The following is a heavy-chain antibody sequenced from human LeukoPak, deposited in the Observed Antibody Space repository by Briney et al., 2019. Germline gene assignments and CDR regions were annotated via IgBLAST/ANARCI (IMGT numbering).Heavy chain of an antibody. CDR3: ARGERGVRGVPNKALHFDY. D-gene: IGHD3-10*01. CDR1: GVSFSGYY. V-gene: IGHV4-34*01. CDR2: INQSGSA. Sequence: SETLSLTCAVYGVSFSGYYWTWIRQPPGKGLEWIGEINQSGSANYNPSLKSRVTMSKDMSKKQFSLKLTSVTAADTAVYYCARGERGVRGVPNKALHFDYWGQGTLVTVSS. J-gene: IGHJ4*02.